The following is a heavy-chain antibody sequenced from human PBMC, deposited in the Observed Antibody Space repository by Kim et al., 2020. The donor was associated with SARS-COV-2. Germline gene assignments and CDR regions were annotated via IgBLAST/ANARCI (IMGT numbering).Heavy chain of an antibody. V-gene: IGHV4-59*01. CDR3: ARTAPRRSSTAYYFYGLDV. Sequence: SETLSLTCTVSGGSISSFYWSWVRQPPGTGLEWVAFLSYDGNTNYNPSLKSRVTISRDTSKNQFSLRVTSVSAADTAVYFCARTAPRRSSTAYYFYGLDV. J-gene: IGHJ6*01. CDR1: GGSISSFY. D-gene: IGHD3-22*01. CDR2: LSYDGNT.